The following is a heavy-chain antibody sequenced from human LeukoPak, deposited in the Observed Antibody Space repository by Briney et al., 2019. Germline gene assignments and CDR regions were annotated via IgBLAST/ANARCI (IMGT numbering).Heavy chain of an antibody. D-gene: IGHD3-22*01. CDR2: INHSGST. J-gene: IGHJ4*02. Sequence: PSETLSLTCAVYGGSFSGYYWSWIRQPPGKGLEWIGEINHSGSTNYNPSLKGRVTISVDTSKNQFSLQLSSVTAADTAVYYCARAWRPTPKPTYYYDSSGYYALDYWGQGTLVTVSS. CDR1: GGSFSGYY. V-gene: IGHV4-34*01. CDR3: ARAWRPTPKPTYYYDSSGYYALDY.